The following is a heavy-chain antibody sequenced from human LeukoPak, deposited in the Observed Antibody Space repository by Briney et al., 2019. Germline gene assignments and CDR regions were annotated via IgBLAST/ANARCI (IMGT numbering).Heavy chain of an antibody. Sequence: ASVKVSCKASGYTFTGYYMHWVRQAPGQGLEWMGWINPNSGGTNYAQKFQGRVTMTRDTSISTAYMELSRLRSDDTAVYYCARDRGDTAMVSLDYWGQGTLVTVSS. CDR3: ARDRGDTAMVSLDY. V-gene: IGHV1-2*02. CDR2: INPNSGGT. D-gene: IGHD5-18*01. CDR1: GYTFTGYY. J-gene: IGHJ4*02.